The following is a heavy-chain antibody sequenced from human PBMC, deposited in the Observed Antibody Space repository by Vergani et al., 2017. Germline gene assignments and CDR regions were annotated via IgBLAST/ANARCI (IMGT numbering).Heavy chain of an antibody. CDR3: TTDSLGTTPDY. CDR1: GFTFSNAW. CDR2: IKSKTDGGTT. J-gene: IGHJ4*02. D-gene: IGHD1-1*01. V-gene: IGHV3-15*01. Sequence: EVQLVESGGGLVKPGGSLRLSCAASGFTFSNAWMSWVRQGPGKGLEWVGRIKSKTDGGTTDYAAPVKGRFTISRDDSKNTLYLQMNSLKTEDTAVYYCTTDSLGTTPDYWGQGTLVTVSS.